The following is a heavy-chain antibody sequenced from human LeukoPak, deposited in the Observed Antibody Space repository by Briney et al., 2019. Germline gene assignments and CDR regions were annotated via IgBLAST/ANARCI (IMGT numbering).Heavy chain of an antibody. V-gene: IGHV3-7*01. CDR1: EFTFSIYW. J-gene: IGHJ3*01. CDR2: IKEDGSEK. D-gene: IGHD4-17*01. Sequence: GGSLRLSCAASEFTFSIYWMSWVRQAPGKGLEWVAKIKEDGSEKYYVDSVKSRFTISRDNSKSSLYLQMNSLRAEDTAVFYCARDVYGDLTRDAFDLWGQGTMVTVSS. CDR3: ARDVYGDLTRDAFDL.